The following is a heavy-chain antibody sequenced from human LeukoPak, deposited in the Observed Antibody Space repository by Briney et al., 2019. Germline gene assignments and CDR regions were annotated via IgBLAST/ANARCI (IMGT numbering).Heavy chain of an antibody. CDR1: GFTFSSYW. J-gene: IGHJ4*02. D-gene: IGHD3-22*01. V-gene: IGHV3-7*03. CDR3: AKVAGPHYDSSGYYLLPPYYFDY. Sequence: GGSLRLSCAVSGFTFSSYWMSWVRQAPGKGLEWVANIKQDGSEKYYVDSVKGRFTISRDNAKNSLYLQMNSLRAEDTAVYYCAKVAGPHYDSSGYYLLPPYYFDYWGQGTLVTVSS. CDR2: IKQDGSEK.